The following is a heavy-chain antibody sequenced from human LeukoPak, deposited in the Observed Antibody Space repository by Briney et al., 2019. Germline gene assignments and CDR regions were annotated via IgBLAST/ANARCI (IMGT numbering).Heavy chain of an antibody. CDR2: SYYSGST. J-gene: IGHJ4*02. CDR1: GGSMGSSTYY. Sequence: PSETLSLTCTVFGGSMGSSTYYWGWIRQPPGKGLEWIGNSYYSGSTYYTPSLKSRVTISVDTSKKQFSLKLRSVTAADTAVYYCARGPYSDFWSGYPYFDYWGQGTLVTVSS. V-gene: IGHV4-39*01. CDR3: ARGPYSDFWSGYPYFDY. D-gene: IGHD3-3*01.